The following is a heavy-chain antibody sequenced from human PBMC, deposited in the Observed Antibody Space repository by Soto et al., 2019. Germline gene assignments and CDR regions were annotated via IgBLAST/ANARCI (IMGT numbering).Heavy chain of an antibody. V-gene: IGHV3-23*01. CDR2: ISGSGGST. CDR3: AKALATRIAAAGLFDY. CDR1: GGNFSSYA. Sequence: PGGSLRLSCAASGGNFSSYAMSWVRQAPGKGLEWVSAISGSGGSTYYADSVKGRFTISRDNSKNTLYLQMNSLRAEDTAVYYCAKALATRIAAAGLFDYWGQGTLVTVSS. J-gene: IGHJ4*02. D-gene: IGHD6-13*01.